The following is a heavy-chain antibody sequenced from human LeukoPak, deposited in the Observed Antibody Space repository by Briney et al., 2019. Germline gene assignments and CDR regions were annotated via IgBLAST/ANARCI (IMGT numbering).Heavy chain of an antibody. Sequence: GGSLRLSCAAASGFTFSPYSMTWVRQGPGKGLEWVSTISGNGANTYYGDSVKGRFTISRDNSKNTLYLQMNSLRVDDTAVYHCAKGGVVNWFDPWGQGTLVTVSS. CDR1: GFTFSPYS. V-gene: IGHV3-23*01. CDR3: AKGGVVNWFDP. CDR2: ISGNGANT. D-gene: IGHD3-22*01. J-gene: IGHJ5*02.